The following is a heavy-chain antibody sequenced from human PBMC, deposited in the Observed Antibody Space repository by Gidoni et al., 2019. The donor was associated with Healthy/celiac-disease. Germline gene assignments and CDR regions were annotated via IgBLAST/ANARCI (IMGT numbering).Heavy chain of an antibody. CDR2: ITPNSGCT. V-gene: IGHV1-2*02. Sequence: QVQLVQSGAEVKKPGASVKVSCKASGYTFTGYYMPWVRQAPGHGLEWRGGITPNSGCTNYAQKFQGRVTMTRDTSISTAYMELSRLRSDDTAVYYCARDRSIAARPAYYYYGMDVWGQGTTVTVSS. CDR3: ARDRSIAARPAYYYYGMDV. CDR1: GYTFTGYY. D-gene: IGHD6-6*01. J-gene: IGHJ6*02.